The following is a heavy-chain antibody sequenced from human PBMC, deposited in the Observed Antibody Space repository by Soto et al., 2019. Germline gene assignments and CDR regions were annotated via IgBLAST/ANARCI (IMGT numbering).Heavy chain of an antibody. Sequence: PSETLSLSFSVSGGPVSNKTYYGSWIRQPPWKRLEGILYVYYSGTTDYNPSLKIRFTISVYLSKNHLSLGLSSVAAAGPPLFLCGGPKGVPNYPRAEYFFDYWGQGTLVTVPS. CDR1: GGPVSNKTYY. J-gene: IGHJ4*02. CDR2: VYYSGTT. CDR3: GGPKGVPNYPRAEYFFDY. V-gene: IGHV4-61*01. D-gene: IGHD2-8*01.